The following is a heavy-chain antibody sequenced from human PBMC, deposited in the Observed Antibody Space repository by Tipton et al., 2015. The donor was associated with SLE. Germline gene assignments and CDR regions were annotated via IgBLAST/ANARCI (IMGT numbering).Heavy chain of an antibody. Sequence: GSLRLSCEASGFTFSRYTMNWVRQAPGKGLEWLSSISTSSSYISYADSLQGRFTISRDNAKKSLYLQMNSLRAEDTAVYFCARRDYYYYGMDVWGQGTTVIVSS. V-gene: IGHV3-21*03. CDR3: ARRDYYYYGMDV. J-gene: IGHJ6*02. CDR2: ISTSSSYI. CDR1: GFTFSRYT.